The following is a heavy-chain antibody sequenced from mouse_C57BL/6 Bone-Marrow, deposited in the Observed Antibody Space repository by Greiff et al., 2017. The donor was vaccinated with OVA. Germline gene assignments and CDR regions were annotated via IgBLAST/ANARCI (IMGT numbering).Heavy chain of an antibody. CDR2: IYPRSGNP. D-gene: IGHD1-1*01. V-gene: IGHV1-81*01. CDR3: AFITTGGALDY. Sequence: VQLQQSGADLARPGASVKLSCKASGYTFTSSGISWVQQGTVQGLEWIAEIYPRSGNPYYNEKFDGKATRSADKSTGTAYMELRRLTSKDSADDSCAFITTGGALDYWGQGTTLTVSS. J-gene: IGHJ2*01. CDR1: GYTFTSSG.